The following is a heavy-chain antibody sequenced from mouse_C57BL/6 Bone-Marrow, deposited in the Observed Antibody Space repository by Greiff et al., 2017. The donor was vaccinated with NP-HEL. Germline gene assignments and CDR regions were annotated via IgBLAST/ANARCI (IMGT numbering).Heavy chain of an antibody. J-gene: IGHJ3*01. Sequence: DVKLQESGPGLVKPSQSLSLTCTVTGYSITSGYDWHWIRHVPGNKLEWMGNISYSGSTNYNQSLKSRISITNDTSKNHYFLKLNSVTTEDTATYYCASDSNWGFAYWGQGTLVTVSA. CDR1: GYSITSGYD. D-gene: IGHD4-1*01. V-gene: IGHV3-1*01. CDR2: ISYSGST. CDR3: ASDSNWGFAY.